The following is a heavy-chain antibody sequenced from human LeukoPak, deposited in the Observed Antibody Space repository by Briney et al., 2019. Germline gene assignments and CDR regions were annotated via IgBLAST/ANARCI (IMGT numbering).Heavy chain of an antibody. Sequence: GGSLRLSCAASGFTFSSYSMNWVRQAPGKGLEWVSSISSSNSYIYYADSVKGRFTISRDNAKNSLYLQMNSLRAEDTAVYYCATPGSLYSSSPAGSCWGQGTLVTVSS. CDR2: ISSSNSYI. V-gene: IGHV3-21*01. CDR1: GFTFSSYS. CDR3: ATPGSLYSSSPAGSC. D-gene: IGHD6-13*01. J-gene: IGHJ4*02.